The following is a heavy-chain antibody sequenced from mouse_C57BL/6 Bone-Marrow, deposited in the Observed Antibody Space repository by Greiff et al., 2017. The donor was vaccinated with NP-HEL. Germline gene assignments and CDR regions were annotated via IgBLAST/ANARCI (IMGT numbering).Heavy chain of an antibody. CDR1: GYAFSSSW. D-gene: IGHD2-3*01. CDR2: IYPGDGDT. CDR3: AREIGRWIPCYWYFDV. V-gene: IGHV1-82*01. J-gene: IGHJ1*03. Sequence: QVQLKESGPELVKPGASVKISCKASGYAFSSSWMNWVKQRPGKGLEWIGRIYPGDGDTNYNGKFKGKATLTADKSSSTAYMQLSSLTSEDSAVYFCAREIGRWIPCYWYFDVWGTGTTVTVSS.